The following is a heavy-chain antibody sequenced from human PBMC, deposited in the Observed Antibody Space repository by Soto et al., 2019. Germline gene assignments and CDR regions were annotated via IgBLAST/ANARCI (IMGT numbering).Heavy chain of an antibody. CDR2: ISAYNGNT. J-gene: IGHJ6*03. D-gene: IGHD6-13*01. V-gene: IGHV1-18*01. CDR3: ARPFSRIAAAGTYYHYYMDV. CDR1: GYTFTSYG. Sequence: ASVKVSCKASGYTFTSYGISWVRQAPGQGLEWMGWISAYNGNTNYAQKLQGRVTMTTDTSTSTAYMELRSLRSDDTAVYYCARPFSRIAAAGTYYHYYMDVWGKGTTVTVS.